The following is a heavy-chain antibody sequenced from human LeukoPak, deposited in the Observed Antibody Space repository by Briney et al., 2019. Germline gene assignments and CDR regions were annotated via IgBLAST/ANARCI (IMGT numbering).Heavy chain of an antibody. CDR3: ARGGDGDILTGLVFDY. J-gene: IGHJ4*02. D-gene: IGHD3-9*01. CDR1: GYRFTSYG. V-gene: IGHV1-18*01. CDR2: ISAYNGNT. Sequence: ASVKVSCKAYGYRFTSYGISWVRQDPGQGLEWMGWISAYNGNTNYAQKLQGRVTMTTDTSTSTAYMELRSLRSDDTAVYYCARGGDGDILTGLVFDYWGQGTLVSVSS.